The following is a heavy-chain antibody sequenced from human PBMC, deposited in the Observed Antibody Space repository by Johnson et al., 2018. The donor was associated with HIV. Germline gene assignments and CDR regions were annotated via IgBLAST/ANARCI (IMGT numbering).Heavy chain of an antibody. J-gene: IGHJ3*02. CDR3: AKDREWLVPTPLDAFDI. D-gene: IGHD6-19*01. CDR2: ISYDGSNT. V-gene: IGHV3-30*18. CDR1: GFTFSSYG. Sequence: QEQLVESGGGVVQPGRSLRLSCAASGFTFSSYGMHWVRQAPGKGLEWVAVISYDGSNTYYADSVKGRFTISRDNSKNTLDLQMNSLRAEDTAVYYCAKDREWLVPTPLDAFDIWGQGTMVTVSS.